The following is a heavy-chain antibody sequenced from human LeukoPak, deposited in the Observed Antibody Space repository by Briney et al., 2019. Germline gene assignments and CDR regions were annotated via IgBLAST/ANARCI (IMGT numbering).Heavy chain of an antibody. CDR2: ISGSGGST. V-gene: IGHV3-23*01. CDR1: GFTFSSYP. CDR3: AKINDIVVVVAATCYFDY. Sequence: GGSLRLSCAASGFTFSSYPMSWVRQAPGKGLEGVSAISGSGGSTYYADPVKGRFTISRDNSKNTLDLQMNSLRAEDTAVYYCAKINDIVVVVAATCYFDYWGQGTLVTVSS. J-gene: IGHJ4*02. D-gene: IGHD2-15*01.